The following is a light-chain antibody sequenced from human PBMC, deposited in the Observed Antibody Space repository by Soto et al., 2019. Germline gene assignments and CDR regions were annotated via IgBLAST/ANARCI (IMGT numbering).Light chain of an antibody. Sequence: QSALTQPASVSGSPGQSITISCTGTSSDVGGYNYVSWYQQHPGKAPKLRIYDVSNRPSEVSNRFSGAKSGNTASLTISGLQAEDEADYYCSSYTSSSTLVFGGGTKLTVL. CDR3: SSYTSSSTLV. V-gene: IGLV2-14*01. J-gene: IGLJ2*01. CDR1: SSDVGGYNY. CDR2: DVS.